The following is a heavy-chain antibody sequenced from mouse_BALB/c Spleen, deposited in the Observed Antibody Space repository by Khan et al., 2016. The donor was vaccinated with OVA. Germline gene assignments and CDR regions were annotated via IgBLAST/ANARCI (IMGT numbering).Heavy chain of an antibody. CDR1: GYTFINYW. Sequence: VQLQESGAELAKPGASVKMSCKASGYTFINYWILWVKQRPGQGLEWIGYINPSTDYTEYNQNFKDKATLTADKPSSTAYMQLSSLTSEDSAVYYGARRGLRWDFDYWGQGTTLTVSS. CDR3: ARRGLRWDFDY. CDR2: INPSTDYT. V-gene: IGHV1-7*01. D-gene: IGHD1-1*01. J-gene: IGHJ2*01.